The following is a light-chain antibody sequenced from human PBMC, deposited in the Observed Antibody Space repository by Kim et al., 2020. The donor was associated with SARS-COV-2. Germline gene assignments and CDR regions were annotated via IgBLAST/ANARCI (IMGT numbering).Light chain of an antibody. CDR3: QQYGSSLYT. Sequence: LSPGERATLSFRASQRVSSSYVAWYQQKPGQPPRLLIYGASSRATGIPDRFSGSGSGTDFTLTISRLEPEDFAVYYCQQYGSSLYTFGQGTKLEI. CDR1: QRVSSSY. CDR2: GAS. J-gene: IGKJ2*01. V-gene: IGKV3-20*01.